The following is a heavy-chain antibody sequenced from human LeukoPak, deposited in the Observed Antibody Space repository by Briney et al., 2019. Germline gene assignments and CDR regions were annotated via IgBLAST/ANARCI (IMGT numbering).Heavy chain of an antibody. CDR3: AKDGLRHYDILTGTH. J-gene: IGHJ4*02. D-gene: IGHD3-9*01. Sequence: PGGSLRLSCAASGFTFSSYSMNWVRQAPGKGLEWVSYISSSSSTIYYADSVKGRFTISRDNSKNTLYLQINSLRAEDTAVYFCAKDGLRHYDILTGTHWGQGTLVTVSS. CDR2: ISSSSSTI. CDR1: GFTFSSYS. V-gene: IGHV3-48*01.